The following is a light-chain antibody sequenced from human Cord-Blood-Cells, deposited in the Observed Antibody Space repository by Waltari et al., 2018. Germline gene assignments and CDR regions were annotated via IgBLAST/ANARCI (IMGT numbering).Light chain of an antibody. CDR3: AAWDDSLNGWV. J-gene: IGLJ3*02. CDR2: YDD. V-gene: IGLV1-36*01. CDR1: SSNIGTNA. Sequence: QSVLTQPPSVSEAPRQRVTISCSGSSSNIGTNAVNWYQHLPGKAPKLLIYYDDVLPSGVSDLFSGSQSGTSASLAISGLQSEDEADYYCAAWDDSLNGWVFGGGTKLTVL.